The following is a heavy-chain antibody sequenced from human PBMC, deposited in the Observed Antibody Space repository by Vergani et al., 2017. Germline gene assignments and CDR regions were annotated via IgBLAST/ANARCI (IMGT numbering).Heavy chain of an antibody. J-gene: IGHJ4*02. Sequence: EVQLVESGGLVVQPGGSLRLSCAASGFTFDDYTMHWVRQAPGKGLEWVSLISWDGRTTYYADSVKGRFTISRDNSKNMLYLQMNSLRAEDTAVYYCARLSYDTTPYLQGGYDCWGQGTLVSVSS. D-gene: IGHD3-22*01. CDR1: GFTFDDYT. CDR2: ISWDGRTT. CDR3: ARLSYDTTPYLQGGYDC. V-gene: IGHV3-43*01.